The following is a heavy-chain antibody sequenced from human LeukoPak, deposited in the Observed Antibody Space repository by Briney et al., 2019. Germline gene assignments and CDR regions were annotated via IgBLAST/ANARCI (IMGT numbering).Heavy chain of an antibody. Sequence: SETLSLTCTVSGGAISSSSYYWGWIRQPPGKGLEGIGSIYYSGGTYYNPSLKTRVTISVDTSKNQFSLKLSSVTAADTAVYYWARDSTKWDWGQGTLVTVSS. CDR3: ARDSTKWD. J-gene: IGHJ4*02. V-gene: IGHV4-39*07. CDR2: IYYSGGT. D-gene: IGHD2-2*01. CDR1: GGAISSSSYY.